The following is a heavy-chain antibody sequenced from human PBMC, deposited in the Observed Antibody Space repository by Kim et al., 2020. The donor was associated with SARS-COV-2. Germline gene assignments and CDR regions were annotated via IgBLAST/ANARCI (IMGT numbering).Heavy chain of an antibody. CDR2: VSRSGDER. D-gene: IGHD6-19*01. V-gene: IGHV3-7*01. J-gene: IGHJ3*02. CDR3: ARCSGVSGCRLPIGAFDM. Sequence: GGSLRLSCAASTFIFTNSWMNWVRQAPGKGLEWVASVSRSGDERYYVDSVKGRFTISRDNGRNSVFLQMDRLRDADTATYYCARCSGVSGCRLPIGAFDMWGEGTTVIVSP. CDR1: TFIFTNSW.